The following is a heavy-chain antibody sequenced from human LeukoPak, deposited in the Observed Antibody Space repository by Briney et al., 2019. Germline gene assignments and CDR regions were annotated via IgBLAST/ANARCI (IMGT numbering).Heavy chain of an antibody. Sequence: GGSLRLSCATSGFVFSKNGMHWVRQAPGKGLEWVAFIRHDESNKYYADSVKGRFTISRDNSKNTLYLQMNSLRPEDTAVYYCARDKLPAPWDGMDVWGQGTTVTVSS. CDR1: GFVFSKNG. J-gene: IGHJ6*02. V-gene: IGHV3-30*02. CDR2: IRHDESNK. CDR3: ARDKLPAPWDGMDV. D-gene: IGHD2-2*01.